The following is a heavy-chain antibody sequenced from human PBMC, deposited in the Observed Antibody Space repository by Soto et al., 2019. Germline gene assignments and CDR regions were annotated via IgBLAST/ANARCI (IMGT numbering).Heavy chain of an antibody. CDR1: GYTFTAYS. V-gene: IGHV1-46*01. CDR3: ASGESGIAAAGPGYFQH. CDR2: VNPSGGSA. J-gene: IGHJ1*01. Sequence: ASVKVSCKTSGYTFTAYSMHWVRQAPGQGLEWMGVVNPSGGSAHYAQKFQGRVTMTRDTSTSTVYMELSSLRSEDTAVYYCASGESGIAAAGPGYFQHWGQGTLVTVSS. D-gene: IGHD6-13*01.